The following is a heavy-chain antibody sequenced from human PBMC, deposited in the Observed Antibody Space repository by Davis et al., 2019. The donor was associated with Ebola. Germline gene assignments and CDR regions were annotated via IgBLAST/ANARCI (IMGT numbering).Heavy chain of an antibody. Sequence: GESLKIPCAASGVTFSSFAMHWVRQAPGKGLEWVAVISYDGSNKYYADSVKGRFTISRDNSKNTLYLQMNSLRAEDTAVYYCAKDGWQQLPLFDYWGQGTLVTVSS. D-gene: IGHD6-13*01. CDR1: GVTFSSFA. CDR2: ISYDGSNK. CDR3: AKDGWQQLPLFDY. J-gene: IGHJ4*02. V-gene: IGHV3-30*04.